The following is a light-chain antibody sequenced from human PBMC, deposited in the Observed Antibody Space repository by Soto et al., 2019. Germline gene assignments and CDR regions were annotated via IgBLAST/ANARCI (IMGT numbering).Light chain of an antibody. CDR3: QQGYSNPWT. CDR1: QSIDTW. CDR2: DAS. Sequence: DIQMTQSPSTLSGSVGDRVTITCRASQSIDTWLAWYQQKPGKAPKLLIHDASHLKSGVPSRFSGSGSGTNFTLSLNSLQPEDFATYYCQQGYSNPWTFGQGTKVDI. V-gene: IGKV1-5*01. J-gene: IGKJ1*01.